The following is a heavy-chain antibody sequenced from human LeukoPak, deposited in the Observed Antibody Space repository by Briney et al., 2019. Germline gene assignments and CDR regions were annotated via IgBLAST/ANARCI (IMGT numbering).Heavy chain of an antibody. CDR3: ARDLLGYNWNYISYYYYGMDV. J-gene: IGHJ6*02. CDR1: GFTFSSYA. CDR2: ISSSSSYI. V-gene: IGHV3-21*01. Sequence: PGGSLRLSCAASGFTFSSYAMSWVRQAPGKGLEWVSSISSSSSYIYYADSVKGRFTISRDNAKNSLYLQMNSLRAEDTAVYYCARDLLGYNWNYISYYYYGMDVWGQGTTVTVSS. D-gene: IGHD1-7*01.